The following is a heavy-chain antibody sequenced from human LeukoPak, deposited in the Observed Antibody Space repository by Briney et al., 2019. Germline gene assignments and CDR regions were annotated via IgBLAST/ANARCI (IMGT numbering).Heavy chain of an antibody. Sequence: ASVKVSCKASGYTFTGYYMHWVRQAPGQGLEWMGWINPNSGGTNYAQKFQGWVTMTRDTSISTAYMELSRLRSDDTAVYYCARDAKAVLYGGNRAFDYWGQGTLVTVSS. J-gene: IGHJ4*02. V-gene: IGHV1-2*04. CDR1: GYTFTGYY. CDR2: INPNSGGT. D-gene: IGHD4-23*01. CDR3: ARDAKAVLYGGNRAFDY.